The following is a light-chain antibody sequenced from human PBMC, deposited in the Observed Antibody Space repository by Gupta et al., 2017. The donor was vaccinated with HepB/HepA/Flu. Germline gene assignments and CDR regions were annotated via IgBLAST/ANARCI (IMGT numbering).Light chain of an antibody. Sequence: QSALTQPASVSGSPGQSITIPCTGTSSDVGGYNYVSWYQQHPGKAPKLMIYDVSNRPSGVSNRFSGSKSGNTASLTISGLQAEDEADYDCSSYTSTPWVFGGGTKLTVL. CDR3: SSYTSTPWV. V-gene: IGLV2-14*01. CDR2: DVS. J-gene: IGLJ3*02. CDR1: SSDVGGYNY.